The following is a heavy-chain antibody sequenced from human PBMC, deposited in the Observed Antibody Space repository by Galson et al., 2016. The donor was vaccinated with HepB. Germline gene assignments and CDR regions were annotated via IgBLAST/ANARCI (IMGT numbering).Heavy chain of an antibody. D-gene: IGHD6-19*01. CDR1: GNTFTDYW. CDR2: INPYNGAT. CDR3: ATAPGAGTV. V-gene: IGHV1-2*02. Sequence: SVKVSCKASGNTFTDYWIHWVRQSPGLGLQWMAWINPYNGATKYAPNFQDRVTMTTDTSITTVYIEVRGLRSDDTAVYFCATAPGAGTVWGQGTTVTVS. J-gene: IGHJ6*02.